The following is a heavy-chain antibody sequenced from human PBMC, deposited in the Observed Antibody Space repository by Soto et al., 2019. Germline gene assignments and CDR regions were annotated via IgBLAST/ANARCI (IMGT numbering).Heavy chain of an antibody. Sequence: SETLSLTCSVSGDSISNSRFYWSWIRQPPGEGLEWIGSIYHTGNAYYNPSLKSRVTIFVDTSKNQFSLKLTSVTAADTALYYCARDYFDSSDYTTNWFDPWGQGTLVTVSS. V-gene: IGHV4-39*01. D-gene: IGHD3-22*01. J-gene: IGHJ5*02. CDR3: ARDYFDSSDYTTNWFDP. CDR1: GDSISNSRFY. CDR2: IYHTGNA.